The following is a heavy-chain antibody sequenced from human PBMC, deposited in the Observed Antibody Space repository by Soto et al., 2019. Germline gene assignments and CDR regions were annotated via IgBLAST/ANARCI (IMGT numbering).Heavy chain of an antibody. CDR2: INAGNGNT. CDR3: ARDPNDSSAYYHHYYYGMDV. Sequence: ASVKVSCKASGYTFTSHGIHWVRQAPGQRLEWTGWINAGNGNTKYSEKFQGRVIITRDTSASTAYLELSSLRSEDTAVYYCARDPNDSSAYYHHYYYGMDVWGQGTTVTVSS. J-gene: IGHJ6*02. V-gene: IGHV1-3*01. CDR1: GYTFTSHG. D-gene: IGHD3-22*01.